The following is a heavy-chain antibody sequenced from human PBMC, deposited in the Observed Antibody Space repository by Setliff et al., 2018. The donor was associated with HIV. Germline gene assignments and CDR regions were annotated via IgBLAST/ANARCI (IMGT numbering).Heavy chain of an antibody. Sequence: SETLSLTCAVSGGSISSSNWWSWVRQPPGKGLEWIGEIYHSGSTNYNPSLKSRVTISVDKSKNQFSLKLSSVTAADTAIYYCAKESSGWSPRGANSWGQGTLVTVSS. CDR2: IYHSGST. V-gene: IGHV4-4*02. D-gene: IGHD6-19*01. CDR1: GGSISSSNW. CDR3: AKESSGWSPRGANS. J-gene: IGHJ4*02.